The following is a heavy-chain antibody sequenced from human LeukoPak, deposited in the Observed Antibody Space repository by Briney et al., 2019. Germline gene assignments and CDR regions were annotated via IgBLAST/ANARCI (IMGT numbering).Heavy chain of an antibody. V-gene: IGHV1-46*01. CDR2: INPSGGST. J-gene: IGHJ6*03. CDR3: ARWVVVPAATPEHYYMDV. CDR1: GYTFTSYY. Sequence: ASVKVSCKASGYTFTSYYMHWVRQAPGQGLEWMGIINPSGGSTSYAQKFQGRVTMTRDMSTSTVYMGLSSLRSEDTAVYYCARWVVVPAATPEHYYMDVWGKGTTVTVSS. D-gene: IGHD2-2*01.